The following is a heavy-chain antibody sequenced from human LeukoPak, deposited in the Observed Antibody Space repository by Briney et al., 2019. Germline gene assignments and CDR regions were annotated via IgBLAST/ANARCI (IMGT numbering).Heavy chain of an antibody. Sequence: GGSLRLSCAPSGFTFSSYAMSWVRQAPGKGLDGVSAISGSGGSTYYADSVKGRFTISRDNSKNTLYLQMNSLRAEDTAVYYCAKSSSGWFEYYYYMDVWGKGTTVTVSS. V-gene: IGHV3-23*01. CDR1: GFTFSSYA. CDR3: AKSSSGWFEYYYYMDV. J-gene: IGHJ6*03. CDR2: ISGSGGST. D-gene: IGHD6-19*01.